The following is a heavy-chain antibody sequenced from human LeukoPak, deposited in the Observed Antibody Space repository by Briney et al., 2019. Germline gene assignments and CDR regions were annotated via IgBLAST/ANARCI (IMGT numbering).Heavy chain of an antibody. CDR2: INPNSGGT. J-gene: IGHJ4*02. D-gene: IGHD3-16*02. CDR3: ARGTPGSYLGY. Sequence: ASVKVSCRTSGYTFTSYGVSWVRQAPGQGLEWMGWINPNSGGTNYAQKFKGWVTLTRDTSINATYMELSRLASDVTAVYFCARGTPGSYLGYWGQGTLVTVSP. V-gene: IGHV1-2*04. CDR1: GYTFTSYG.